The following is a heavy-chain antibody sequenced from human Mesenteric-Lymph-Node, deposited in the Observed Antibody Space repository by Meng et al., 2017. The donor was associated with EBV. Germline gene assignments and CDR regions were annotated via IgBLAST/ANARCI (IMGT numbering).Heavy chain of an antibody. Sequence: NEARHTILTHTHDLTRTCTCSGFSLNTGGVGVSWIRQPPGKALEWLALISWDDDKRYNPSLKTRLTITKDTSKNQVVLTMTNMDPVDPATYYCAHKDDVRDGAPFDSWGQGTLVTVSS. CDR1: GFSLNTGGVG. CDR3: AHKDDVRDGAPFDS. J-gene: IGHJ4*02. V-gene: IGHV2-5*02. CDR2: ISWDDDK. D-gene: IGHD3-10*02.